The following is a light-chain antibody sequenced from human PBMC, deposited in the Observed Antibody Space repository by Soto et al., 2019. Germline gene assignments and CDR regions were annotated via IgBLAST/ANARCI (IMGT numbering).Light chain of an antibody. CDR1: QSVSSN. CDR3: QHYNNWPPYT. CDR2: GAS. Sequence: EILMTHSPATLSVSPGERATLSCRASQSVSSNLAWYQQKPGQAPRLLIYGASTRATGIPARFSGSGSGTEFTLTITSLKSEDLAVYYCQHYNNWPPYTFGQGTKVDIK. J-gene: IGKJ2*01. V-gene: IGKV3-15*01.